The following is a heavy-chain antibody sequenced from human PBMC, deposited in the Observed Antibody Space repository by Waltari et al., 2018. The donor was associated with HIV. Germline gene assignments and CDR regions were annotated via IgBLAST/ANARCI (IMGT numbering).Heavy chain of an antibody. J-gene: IGHJ3*02. Sequence: QVQLLQSGAEVKKPGASVKVSCKASGYTFTAYYIHWVRQAPGQGLEWMGWVDPNTGDTNYAQKFQGRVTMARDASIRTVSMELSRLRSDDTAVYYCVRQMTFYDAFDIWGQGTLVTVSA. CDR2: VDPNTGDT. CDR1: GYTFTAYY. V-gene: IGHV1-2*02. CDR3: VRQMTFYDAFDI.